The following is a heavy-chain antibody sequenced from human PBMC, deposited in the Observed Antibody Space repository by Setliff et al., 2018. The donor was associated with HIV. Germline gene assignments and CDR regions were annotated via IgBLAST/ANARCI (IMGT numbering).Heavy chain of an antibody. CDR3: ARRVLQDSTITSANWFDX. CDR2: VYASGET. J-gene: IGHJ5*01. Sequence: PSETLSLTCTVSGCSISSYSWNWIRQPPGRGLEWIGYVYASGETNYNPXLKXXVTMSTDTSRNQFFLNLNYATAADTAVYFCARRVLQDSTITSANWFDXWGQGTL. V-gene: IGHV4-4*09. CDR1: GCSISSYS. D-gene: IGHD2-2*01.